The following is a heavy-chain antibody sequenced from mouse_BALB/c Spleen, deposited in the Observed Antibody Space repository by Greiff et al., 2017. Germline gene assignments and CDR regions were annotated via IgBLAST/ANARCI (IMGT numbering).Heavy chain of an antibody. Sequence: EVMLVESGGGLVKPGGSLKLSCAASGFAFSSYDMSWVRQTPEKRLEWVAYISSGGGSTYYPDTVKGRFTISRDNAKNTLYLQMSSLKSEDTAMYYCARQDYVWYFDVWGAGTTVTVSS. D-gene: IGHD1-1*01. J-gene: IGHJ1*01. CDR2: ISSGGGST. CDR3: ARQDYVWYFDV. CDR1: GFAFSSYD. V-gene: IGHV5-12-1*01.